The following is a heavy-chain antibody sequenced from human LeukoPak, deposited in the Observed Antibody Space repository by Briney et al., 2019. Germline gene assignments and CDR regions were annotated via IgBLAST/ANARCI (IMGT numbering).Heavy chain of an antibody. CDR1: GGSISGYH. J-gene: IGHJ6*03. Sequence: ASETLSLTCNVSGGSISGYHWSWIRQPPGKGLEWLGYIYYSGSSNYNPSLKSRVTISADTSKNQFSLKLSSVTAADTAVYYCARVPRSYYYYYYMDVWGKGTTVTVSS. CDR2: IYYSGSS. CDR3: ARVPRSYYYYYYMDV. V-gene: IGHV4-59*01.